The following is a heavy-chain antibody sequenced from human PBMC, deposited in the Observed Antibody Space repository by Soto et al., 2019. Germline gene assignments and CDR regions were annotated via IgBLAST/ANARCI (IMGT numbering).Heavy chain of an antibody. CDR2: ISGHTGNT. V-gene: IGHV1-18*01. Sequence: QVHLVQSGAEVKKPGASVKVSCKGSGYDFTTYGITWVRQAPGQGLEWMAWISGHTGNTDYVQKLQGRVTVTSDTATSTEYRELRTLRSDDAAVDYCARGRCGDDWGQGALVTVSS. CDR1: GYDFTTYG. J-gene: IGHJ4*02. CDR3: ARGRCGDD.